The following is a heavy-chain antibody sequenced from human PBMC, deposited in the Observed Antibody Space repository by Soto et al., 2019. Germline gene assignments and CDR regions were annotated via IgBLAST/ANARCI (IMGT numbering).Heavy chain of an antibody. CDR2: INAGNGNT. V-gene: IGHV1-3*05. J-gene: IGHJ4*02. CDR1: GYTFTNYA. D-gene: IGHD3-22*01. Sequence: QVQLVQSGAEEKKPGASVKVSCKASGYTFTNYAMHWVRQAPGHRLEWMGWINAGNGNTKYSQKLQGRVTITRDTSASTASMELSSLRSDDTAVYYCARSSGYYLIDDYWGQGTLVTVSS. CDR3: ARSSGYYLIDDY.